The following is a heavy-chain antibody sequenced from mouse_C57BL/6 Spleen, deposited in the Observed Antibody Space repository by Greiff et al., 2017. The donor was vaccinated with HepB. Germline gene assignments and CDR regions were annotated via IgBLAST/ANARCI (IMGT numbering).Heavy chain of an antibody. CDR3: AKHQIYDGYYDYYAMDY. Sequence: VMLVESGPGLVAPSQSLSITCTVSGFSLTSYGVDWVRQPPGKGLEWLGVIWGGGSTNYNSALMSRLSISKDNSKSQVFLKMNSLQTDDTAMYYCAKHQIYDGYYDYYAMDYWGQGTSVTVSS. D-gene: IGHD2-3*01. J-gene: IGHJ4*01. V-gene: IGHV2-9*01. CDR1: GFSLTSYG. CDR2: IWGGGST.